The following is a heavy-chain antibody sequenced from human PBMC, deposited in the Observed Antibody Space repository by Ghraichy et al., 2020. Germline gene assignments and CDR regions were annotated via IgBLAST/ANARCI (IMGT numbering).Heavy chain of an antibody. CDR2: IVVGSGNT. D-gene: IGHD6-13*01. CDR3: AADTYSSSWNYYFDY. J-gene: IGHJ4*02. Sequence: SVKVSCKASGFTFTSSAVQWVRQARGQRLEWIGWIVVGSGNTNYAQKFQERVTITRDMSTSTAYMELSSLRSEDTAVYYCAADTYSSSWNYYFDYWGQGTLVTVSS. CDR1: GFTFTSSA. V-gene: IGHV1-58*01.